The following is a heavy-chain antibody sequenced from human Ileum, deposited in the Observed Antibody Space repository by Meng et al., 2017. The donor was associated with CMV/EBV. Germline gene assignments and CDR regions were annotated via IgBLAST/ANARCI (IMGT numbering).Heavy chain of an antibody. Sequence: CVASGFAFDNAWMGWVRQAPGKGLEWVGRIKGKTDGGTRDYAAPVKGRFTISRDESKKTLYLQMDSLKTEDTAVYYCTIGTGKSDFDYWGQGTLVTVSS. CDR3: TIGTGKSDFDY. V-gene: IGHV3-15*01. J-gene: IGHJ4*02. CDR2: IKGKTDGGTR. CDR1: GFAFDNAW. D-gene: IGHD3-10*01.